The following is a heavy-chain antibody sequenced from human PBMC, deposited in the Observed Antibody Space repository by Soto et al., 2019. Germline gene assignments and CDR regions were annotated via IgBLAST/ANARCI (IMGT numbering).Heavy chain of an antibody. V-gene: IGHV3-23*01. Sequence: EVQLLESGGGLVQPGGSLRLSCAASGFTFSSYAMSWVRQAPGKGLEWVSAISGSGGSTYYADSVKGRFTISRDNSKNTLYLQINSLRAEDTAVYYCAKDLGYGDYITGLYFDYWGQGTLVTVSS. CDR2: ISGSGGST. CDR3: AKDLGYGDYITGLYFDY. J-gene: IGHJ4*02. D-gene: IGHD4-17*01. CDR1: GFTFSSYA.